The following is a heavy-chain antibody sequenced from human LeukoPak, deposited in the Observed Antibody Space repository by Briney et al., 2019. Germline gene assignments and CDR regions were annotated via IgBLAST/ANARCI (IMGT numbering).Heavy chain of an antibody. CDR3: ARDRADYGDAFDI. CDR2: IYYSGST. Sequence: PSETLSLTCTVSGGSISSYYWSWIRQPPGKGLEWIGYIYYSGSTNYNPSLKNRVTISVDTSKNQFSLKLSSVTAADTAVYYCARDRADYGDAFDIWGQGTMVTVSS. D-gene: IGHD4-17*01. V-gene: IGHV4-59*01. CDR1: GGSISSYY. J-gene: IGHJ3*02.